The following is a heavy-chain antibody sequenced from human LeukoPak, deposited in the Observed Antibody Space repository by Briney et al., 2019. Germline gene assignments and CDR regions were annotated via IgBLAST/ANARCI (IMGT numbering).Heavy chain of an antibody. Sequence: SETLSLTCTVSGYSISSGYYWGWIRQPPGKGLEWIGSIYHSGSTYYNPSLRSRVTISVDTSKNQFSLKLSSVTAADTAVYYCAREEGDGYNYFLGYWGQGTLVTVSS. CDR1: GYSISSGYY. J-gene: IGHJ4*02. CDR2: IYHSGST. V-gene: IGHV4-38-2*02. D-gene: IGHD5-24*01. CDR3: AREEGDGYNYFLGY.